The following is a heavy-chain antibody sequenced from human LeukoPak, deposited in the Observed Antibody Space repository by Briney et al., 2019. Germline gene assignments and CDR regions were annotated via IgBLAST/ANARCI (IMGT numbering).Heavy chain of an antibody. Sequence: PSETLSLTCTVSGGSISSYYWSWIRQPPGKGLEWIGYIYTSGSTNYNPSLKSRVTISVDTSKNQFSLKLSSVTAADTAVYYCASGGRFTYYDFWSGYYNPGRYYYYMDVWGKGTTVTVSS. CDR3: ASGGRFTYYDFWSGYYNPGRYYYYMDV. CDR2: IYTSGST. CDR1: GGSISSYY. V-gene: IGHV4-4*09. J-gene: IGHJ6*03. D-gene: IGHD3-3*01.